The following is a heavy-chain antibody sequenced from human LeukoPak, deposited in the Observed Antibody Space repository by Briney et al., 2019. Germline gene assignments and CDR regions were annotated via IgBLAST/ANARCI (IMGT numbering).Heavy chain of an antibody. Sequence: GGSLRLSCAASGFTFSSYAMSWVRQAPGKGLEWVSAISGSGGSTYYADSVKGRFTISRDNAKNSLYLQMNSLRAEDTAVYYCAMGIHQKNDYWGQGTLVTVSS. J-gene: IGHJ4*02. CDR3: AMGIHQKNDY. D-gene: IGHD5-18*01. V-gene: IGHV3-23*01. CDR2: ISGSGGST. CDR1: GFTFSSYA.